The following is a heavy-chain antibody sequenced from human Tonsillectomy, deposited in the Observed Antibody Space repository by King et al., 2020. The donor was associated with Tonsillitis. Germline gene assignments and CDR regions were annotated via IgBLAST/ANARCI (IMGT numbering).Heavy chain of an antibody. V-gene: IGHV3-30*18. J-gene: IGHJ4*02. D-gene: IGHD1-26*01. CDR2: ISYDGSNK. CDR1: GFTFSSYG. CDR3: AKGNPPSSGSSRQFDY. Sequence: VQLVESGGGVVQPGRSLRLSCAASGFTFSSYGMHWVRQAPGKGLEWVAVISYDGSNKNYADSVKGRFTISRDNSKNTLYLQMNSLRAEDTAVYYCAKGNPPSSGSSRQFDYWGQGTLVTVSS.